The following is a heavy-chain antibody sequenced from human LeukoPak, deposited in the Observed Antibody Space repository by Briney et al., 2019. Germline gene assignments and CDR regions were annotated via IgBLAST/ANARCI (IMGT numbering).Heavy chain of an antibody. CDR3: ARRQYYDILA. D-gene: IGHD3-9*01. CDR2: IYYSGST. Sequence: TSETLSLTCTVSGGSISSSSYYWGWIRQPPGKGLEWIGSIYYSGSTYYNPSLKSRVPISVDTSKNQFFLKLSSVTAADTAVYYCARRQYYDILAWGQGTLVPVSS. CDR1: GGSISSSSYY. J-gene: IGHJ4*02. V-gene: IGHV4-39*01.